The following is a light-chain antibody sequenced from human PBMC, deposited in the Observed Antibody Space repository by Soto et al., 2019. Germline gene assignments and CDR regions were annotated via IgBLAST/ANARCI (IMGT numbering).Light chain of an antibody. J-gene: IGKJ3*01. CDR3: QQYYNTPFT. Sequence: DIVMTQSPDSLAVSLGERATINCKSSQSILYKSDSKNYLAWFQQKPGQPPKLLISWASTRESGVPDRFSGSGSGTDFALTSSSLQAADVAIYYCQQYYNTPFTFGPGTKVDIK. CDR2: WAS. V-gene: IGKV4-1*01. CDR1: QSILYKSDSKNY.